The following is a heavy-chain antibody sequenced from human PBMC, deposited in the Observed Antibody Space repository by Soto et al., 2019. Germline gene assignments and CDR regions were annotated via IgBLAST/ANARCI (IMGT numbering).Heavy chain of an antibody. V-gene: IGHV1-18*01. Sequence: QVQLVQSGADVQKPGAPVKVSCKASGYTCTSYGISWVRPAPVQGLEWMGWISAYNGNTKYAQKLQGRVTMTTDTSTSTADMELRSLRSDDTAVYYCAREPNYFDYWGQGTLVTVSS. CDR1: GYTCTSYG. J-gene: IGHJ4*02. CDR3: AREPNYFDY. CDR2: ISAYNGNT.